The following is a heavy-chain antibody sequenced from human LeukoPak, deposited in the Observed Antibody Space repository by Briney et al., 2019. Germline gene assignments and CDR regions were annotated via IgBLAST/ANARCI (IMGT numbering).Heavy chain of an antibody. Sequence: GGSLRLSCATSGFTFSNYAVSWVRQAPGKGLEWVSSISGSGGTTYYADSVKGRFTISRDNSKNTLYLQTNSLRAEDTAVYYCAKDPYRASSGLVDYWGQGTLVTVSP. CDR1: GFTFSNYA. D-gene: IGHD5-12*01. J-gene: IGHJ4*02. CDR3: AKDPYRASSGLVDY. CDR2: ISGSGGTT. V-gene: IGHV3-23*01.